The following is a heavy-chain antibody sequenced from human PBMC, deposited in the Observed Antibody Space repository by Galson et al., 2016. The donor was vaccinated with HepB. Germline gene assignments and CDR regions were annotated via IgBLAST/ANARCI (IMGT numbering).Heavy chain of an antibody. J-gene: IGHJ4*02. CDR3: TRTLSATAGID. V-gene: IGHV3-7*04. CDR1: GFTFSSYW. Sequence: SLRLSCAASGFTFSSYWMSWVRQAPGKGLEWLANIKQDGSEKYYVDSVRGRFTISRDNAMNSLYLHMSSLRAEDTALYYCTRTLSATAGIDWGQGTLVTVSS. D-gene: IGHD6-13*01. CDR2: IKQDGSEK.